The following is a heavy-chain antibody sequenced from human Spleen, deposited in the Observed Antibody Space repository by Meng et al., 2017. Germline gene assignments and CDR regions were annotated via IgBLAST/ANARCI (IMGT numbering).Heavy chain of an antibody. CDR2: INHSGST. J-gene: IGHJ4*02. Sequence: QVQPHKGGAGLLKPSGTLSLTFLDSCGIYSNYVWSEIRQPPGKGLEWMGEINHSGSTNYNPSLESRATISVDTSQNNLSLKLSSVTAADSAVYYGARGPTTMAHDFDYWGQGTLVTVSS. CDR3: ARGPTTMAHDFDY. V-gene: IGHV4-34*01. CDR1: CGIYSNYV. D-gene: IGHD4-11*01.